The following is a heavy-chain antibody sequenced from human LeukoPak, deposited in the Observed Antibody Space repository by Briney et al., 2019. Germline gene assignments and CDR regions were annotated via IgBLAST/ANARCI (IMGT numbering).Heavy chain of an antibody. CDR2: INFMGKS. J-gene: IGHJ4*02. Sequence: SETLSLTCAVYGGSFNTYYWSWIRQSPGKGLEWIGEINFMGKSNYNPSLKSRVTISVDTSKNRFSLKLSSVTAADTAVYYCARHGHGDYFDYWGQGTLVTASS. V-gene: IGHV4-34*01. D-gene: IGHD4-17*01. CDR3: ARHGHGDYFDY. CDR1: GGSFNTYY.